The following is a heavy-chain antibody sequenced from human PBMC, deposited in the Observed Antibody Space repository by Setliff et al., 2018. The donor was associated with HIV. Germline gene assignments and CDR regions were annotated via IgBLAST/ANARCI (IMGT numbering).Heavy chain of an antibody. CDR1: GASISTSNW. J-gene: IGHJ4*02. CDR2: ISHSGST. Sequence: SETLSLTCAVSGASISTSNWWSWVRLPPGEGLEWIGEISHSGSTNYNPSLKSRVTMSVDTSKNHFSLKLSSVTAADTAVYYCARDRYSYGRSYFDYWGQGTLVTVSS. V-gene: IGHV4-4*02. CDR3: ARDRYSYGRSYFDY. D-gene: IGHD5-18*01.